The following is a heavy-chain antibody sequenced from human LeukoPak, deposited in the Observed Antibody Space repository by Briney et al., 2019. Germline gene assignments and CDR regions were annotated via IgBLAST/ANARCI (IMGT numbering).Heavy chain of an antibody. CDR1: GYTLSDYY. J-gene: IGHJ4*02. D-gene: IGHD1-7*01. CDR3: ARGVLRELRGFDY. Sequence: ASVEVSCKTSGYTLSDYYMHWVRQAPGQGLEWMGWINPNSGATTYAENFQGRVIMTRDTFISTAYMELTSLRSDDTALYYCARGVLRELRGFDYWGQGTLVTVSS. CDR2: INPNSGAT. V-gene: IGHV1-2*02.